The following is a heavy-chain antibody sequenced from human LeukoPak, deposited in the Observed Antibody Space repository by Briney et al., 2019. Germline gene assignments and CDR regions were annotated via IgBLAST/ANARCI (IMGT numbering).Heavy chain of an antibody. CDR3: ARGLIRYYSGSGTSGNFDY. CDR1: GGSFSGHY. V-gene: IGHV4-34*01. Sequence: ETLCLTCGVYGGSFSGHYWTWIRQPPGKGLEWIGEINHTGNTNYNPSLKSRVTTSVDTSKNQFSLRLTSVTPADTAVYYCARGLIRYYSGSGTSGNFDYWGQGTLDRVSS. J-gene: IGHJ4*02. CDR2: INHTGNT. D-gene: IGHD3-10*01.